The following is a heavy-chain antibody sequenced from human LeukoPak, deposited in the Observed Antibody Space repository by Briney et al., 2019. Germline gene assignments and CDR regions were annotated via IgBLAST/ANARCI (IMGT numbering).Heavy chain of an antibody. CDR1: GFSFSSYA. CDR2: ISGSGGTT. J-gene: IGHJ4*02. Sequence: PGGSLRLSCAASGFSFSSYAMSWVRQAPGKGLEWVSAISGSGGTTYYADSVKGRFTISRDNSKNTLYLQMNSLRVEDTAVYYCAKVGATLYYFDYWGQGSLVTVSS. CDR3: AKVGATLYYFDY. V-gene: IGHV3-23*01. D-gene: IGHD1-26*01.